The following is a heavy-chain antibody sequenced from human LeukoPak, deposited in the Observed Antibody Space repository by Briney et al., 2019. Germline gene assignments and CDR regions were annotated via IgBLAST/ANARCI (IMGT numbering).Heavy chain of an antibody. Sequence: GGSLRLSCATSGFTFTSYWMSWVRQARGKGLEWVANIKQEGSEKYYVDSVRGRFTISRDNAKNSLSLQMNSLRAEDTAVYCCAREPRYDSPMDAGGKGTTVTVSS. V-gene: IGHV3-7*01. J-gene: IGHJ6*03. CDR2: IKQEGSEK. CDR1: GFTFTSYW. D-gene: IGHD3-3*01. CDR3: AREPRYDSPMDA.